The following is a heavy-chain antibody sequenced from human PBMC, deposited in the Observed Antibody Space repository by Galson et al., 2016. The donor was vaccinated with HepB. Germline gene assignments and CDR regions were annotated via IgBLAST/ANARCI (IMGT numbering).Heavy chain of an antibody. CDR2: INAGNGDT. J-gene: IGHJ5*02. D-gene: IGHD2-2*01. V-gene: IGHV1-3*01. CDR3: ARDGYCSSLNCYSWFDP. Sequence: SVKVSCKASGYTFTNYAIHRVRQAPGQRLEWMGWINAGNGDTKSSQKFQGRVTITRDTSATTAYMELSSLRSEDTAVYYCARDGYCSSLNCYSWFDPWGQGTLVTVSS. CDR1: GYTFTNYA.